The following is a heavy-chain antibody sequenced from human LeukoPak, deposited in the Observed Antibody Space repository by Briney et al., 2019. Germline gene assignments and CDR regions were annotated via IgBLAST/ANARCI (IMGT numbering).Heavy chain of an antibody. CDR3: ARDPSGYGAFDY. CDR2: IYYSGST. CDR1: GASITTYY. J-gene: IGHJ4*02. D-gene: IGHD5-12*01. V-gene: IGHV4-59*01. Sequence: SDTLSLTCTVSGASITTYYLRWIRQPPGKGLEWIGYIYYSGSTNNNPSLKSRVTISVDTSTNQFSLRLSSVTAADTAMYYCARDPSGYGAFDYWGQGTLVTVSS.